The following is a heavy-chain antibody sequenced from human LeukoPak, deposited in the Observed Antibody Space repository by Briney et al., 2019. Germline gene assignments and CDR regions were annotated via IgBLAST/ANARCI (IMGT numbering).Heavy chain of an antibody. Sequence: SETLSLTCAVYGGSFSGYYWSWIRQPSGKGLEWIGEINHSGSTNYNPSLKSRVTISVDTSKNQFSLKLSSVTAADTAVYYCARVRPNDYGMDVWGQGTTVTVSS. CDR1: GGSFSGYY. CDR2: INHSGST. CDR3: ARVRPNDYGMDV. V-gene: IGHV4-34*01. J-gene: IGHJ6*02.